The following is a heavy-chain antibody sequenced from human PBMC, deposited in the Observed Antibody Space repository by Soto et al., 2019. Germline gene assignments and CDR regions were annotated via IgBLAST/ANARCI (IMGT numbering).Heavy chain of an antibody. CDR2: LTGSGAST. CDR3: AKDRGSRPDN. J-gene: IGHJ4*02. V-gene: IGHV3-23*01. Sequence: GGSLRLSCAASGFTFSSYAMSWVRQAPGKGLEWVSALTGSGASTYYTDSVKGRFTISRDNSKNTLYLQMNSLRVEDTAIYYCAKDRGSRPDNWGQGTLVTVSS. CDR1: GFTFSSYA. D-gene: IGHD3-16*01.